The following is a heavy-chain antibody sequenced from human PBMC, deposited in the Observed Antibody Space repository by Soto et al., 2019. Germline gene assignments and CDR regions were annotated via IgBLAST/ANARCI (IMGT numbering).Heavy chain of an antibody. V-gene: IGHV3-33*03. Sequence: PGGSLRLSCAASGVSFSSYGMHGVRQAPGKGLEWVAVIWNDGSNKYYADPVKGRFTISRDNSKNTLYLQMNSLRAEDTAVYYCASRSPASDYWGQGTLVTVSS. J-gene: IGHJ4*02. CDR3: ASRSPASDY. CDR2: IWNDGSNK. CDR1: GVSFSSYG.